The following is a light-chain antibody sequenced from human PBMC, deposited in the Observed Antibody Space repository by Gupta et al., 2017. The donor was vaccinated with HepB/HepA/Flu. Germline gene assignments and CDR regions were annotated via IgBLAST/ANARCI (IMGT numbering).Light chain of an antibody. Sequence: EVVLAQSPVTLSLSPGERATLSCRASESIGSNLAWYQQKPGQAPRLLIYSASKRPTDIAPRFSGSGSGTDFTLTITSLEPEDFAPYYCQQRSSWPPFAFGPGTKV. CDR3: QQRSSWPPFA. CDR2: SAS. V-gene: IGKV3-11*01. CDR1: ESIGSN. J-gene: IGKJ1*01.